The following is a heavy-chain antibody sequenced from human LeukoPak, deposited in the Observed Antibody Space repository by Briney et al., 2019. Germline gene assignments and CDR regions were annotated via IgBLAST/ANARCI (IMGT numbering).Heavy chain of an antibody. CDR2: INGSGGST. CDR3: ARDVGFWSGYYS. V-gene: IGHV3-23*01. D-gene: IGHD3-3*01. Sequence: GGSLRLSCAASGFTFSRYAMTWVRQAPGKGLEWVSGINGSGGSTYYADSVKGRFTISRDNSKNTLYLQMNSLRAEDTAVYYCARDVGFWSGYYSWGQGTLVTVSS. J-gene: IGHJ5*02. CDR1: GFTFSRYA.